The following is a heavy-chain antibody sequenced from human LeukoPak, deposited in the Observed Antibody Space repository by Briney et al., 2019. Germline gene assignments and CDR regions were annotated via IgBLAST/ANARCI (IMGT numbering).Heavy chain of an antibody. CDR2: IIPIFGTA. Sequence: SVKVSCKASGGTFSSYAISWVRQAPGQGLEWMGGIIPIFGTANYAQKFQGRVTITADESTSTAYMELSSLRSEDTAVYYCARDKFRYYDFWSGYLYGMDVWGQGTTVTVSS. J-gene: IGHJ6*02. V-gene: IGHV1-69*13. CDR3: ARDKFRYYDFWSGYLYGMDV. D-gene: IGHD3-3*01. CDR1: GGTFSSYA.